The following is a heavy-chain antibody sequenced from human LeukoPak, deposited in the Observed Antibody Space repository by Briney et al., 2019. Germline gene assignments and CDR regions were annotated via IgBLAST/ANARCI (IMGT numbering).Heavy chain of an antibody. CDR2: INDDGSRT. D-gene: IGHD1-26*01. CDR1: GFSFSTSW. Sequence: AGGSLRLSCAASGFSFSTSWMHWVRQAPGKGLVWVSRINDDGSRTTSADSVKGRFTISRDNAKNTMYLQMNSLRAEDTAVYYCARALGSPLDYWGQGTLLIVSS. J-gene: IGHJ4*02. CDR3: ARALGSPLDY. V-gene: IGHV3-74*03.